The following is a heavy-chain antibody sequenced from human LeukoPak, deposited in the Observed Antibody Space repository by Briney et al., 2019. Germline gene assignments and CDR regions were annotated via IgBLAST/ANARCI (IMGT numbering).Heavy chain of an antibody. J-gene: IGHJ4*02. D-gene: IGHD2-15*01. CDR1: GGSISGYY. V-gene: IGHV4-59*08. Sequence: SETLSLPCTVSGGSISGYYWSWIRHPAGKGLEWIGYIYYSGSTNYNPSLKSRVTISVDTSKNQFSLKLSSVTAANTAVYYCARRGYCSGASCPSGPLYYFDYWGQGTLVTVSS. CDR2: IYYSGST. CDR3: ARRGYCSGASCPSGPLYYFDY.